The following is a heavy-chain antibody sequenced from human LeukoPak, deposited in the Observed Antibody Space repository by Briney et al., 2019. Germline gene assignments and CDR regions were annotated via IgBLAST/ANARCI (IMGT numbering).Heavy chain of an antibody. CDR2: IHAAGSDP. CDR3: VKAGHHLDPFYN. Sequence: WGSLSPSWALSGPSFITSPMALVPQPPGKGLECVSSIHAAGSDPFCPDSVQGRCTISRNYSKHTLLLQLNNLRAEDTAIYFCVKAGHHLDPFYNWGQGALVPVSS. CDR1: GPSFITSP. V-gene: IGHV3-23*01. J-gene: IGHJ4*02.